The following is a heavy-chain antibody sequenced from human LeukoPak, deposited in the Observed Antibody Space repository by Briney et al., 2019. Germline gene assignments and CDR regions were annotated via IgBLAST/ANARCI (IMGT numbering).Heavy chain of an antibody. CDR1: GFTFRSYW. CDR3: ASNSGSTAY. V-gene: IGHV3-74*01. D-gene: IGHD6-19*01. Sequence: GGSLRLSCAASGFTFRSYWMHLVRQAPGKGLVWVSRINSDGSSTSYADSVKGRFTISRDNAKNTLYLQMNSLRAEDTAVYYCASNSGSTAYWGQGTLVTVSS. CDR2: INSDGSST. J-gene: IGHJ4*02.